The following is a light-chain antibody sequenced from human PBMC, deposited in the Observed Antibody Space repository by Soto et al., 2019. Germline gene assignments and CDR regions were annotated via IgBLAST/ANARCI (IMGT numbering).Light chain of an antibody. J-gene: IGKJ1*01. Sequence: DIQMTQSPSTLSASEGDRVTISCRASQSINIWLAWYQQKPGKAPKLLIYDASTLGSGAPSRFSGSGSGTRFTLTISSLQPDDFATYYCQQYDSYWTFVQGTKVEIK. V-gene: IGKV1-5*01. CDR2: DAS. CDR1: QSINIW. CDR3: QQYDSYWT.